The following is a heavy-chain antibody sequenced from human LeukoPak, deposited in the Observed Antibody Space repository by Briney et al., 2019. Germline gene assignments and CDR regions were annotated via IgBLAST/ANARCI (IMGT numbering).Heavy chain of an antibody. CDR1: GFTFYDYA. Sequence: GGSLRLSCAASGFTFYDYAMHWVRQAPGKGLEWVSGISWNSGSIGYADSVKGRFTISRDNAKNSLYLQMNSLRAEDTALYYCAKESGGSSRGSYYFDYWGQGTLVTVSS. CDR2: ISWNSGSI. J-gene: IGHJ4*02. V-gene: IGHV3-9*01. D-gene: IGHD6-13*01. CDR3: AKESGGSSRGSYYFDY.